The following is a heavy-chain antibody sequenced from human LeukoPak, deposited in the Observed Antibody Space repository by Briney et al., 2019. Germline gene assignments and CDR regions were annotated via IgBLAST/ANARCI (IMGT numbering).Heavy chain of an antibody. J-gene: IGHJ6*02. V-gene: IGHV3-23*01. CDR1: GFTFSTNA. CDR2: TSGSGDRT. CDR3: AKAGRAPTNFWSDYYTYYYALDV. D-gene: IGHD3-3*01. Sequence: PGGSLRLSCAASGFTFSTNAMSWVRQAPGKGLEWVSATSGSGDRTYYADSVKGRFTISRDNSKNTLYLEMNSLRAEDTAVYFCAKAGRAPTNFWSDYYTYYYALDVWAPGTTLTLSS.